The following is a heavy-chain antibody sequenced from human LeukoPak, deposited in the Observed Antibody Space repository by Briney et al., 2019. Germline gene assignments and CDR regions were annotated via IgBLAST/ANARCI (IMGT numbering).Heavy chain of an antibody. D-gene: IGHD1-1*01. V-gene: IGHV3-9*01. CDR1: GFTFDDYA. J-gene: IGHJ3*02. CDR3: AKLDIMNAAFDI. Sequence: GGSLRLSCAASGFTFDDYAMHWVRQAPGKGLEWVSGISWNSGSIGYADSVKGRFIISRDNAKNSLYLQMNSLRAEDTALYYCAKLDIMNAAFDIWGQGTMVTVSS. CDR2: ISWNSGSI.